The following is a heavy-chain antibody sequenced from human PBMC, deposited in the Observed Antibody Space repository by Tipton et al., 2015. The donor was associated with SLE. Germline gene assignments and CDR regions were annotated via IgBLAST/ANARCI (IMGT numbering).Heavy chain of an antibody. V-gene: IGHV4-39*07. D-gene: IGHD6-6*01. Sequence: TLSLTCTVSGGSINRSSFYWAWIRQPPGKGLEWIGRVYSSGSTYFNPSLKSRVTMSVDMSKNQFSLKLSSVTAADTAVYYCATFFGHSSASPDALDIWGQGTMVTVSS. CDR3: ATFFGHSSASPDALDI. CDR1: GGSINRSSFY. CDR2: VYSSGST. J-gene: IGHJ3*02.